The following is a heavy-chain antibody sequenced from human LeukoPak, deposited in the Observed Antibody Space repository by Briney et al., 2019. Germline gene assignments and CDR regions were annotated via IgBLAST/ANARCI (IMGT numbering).Heavy chain of an antibody. CDR1: GGTFSSHA. CDR2: IIPIFGTA. CDR3: ARVIDGYNLSYYYYYYMDV. V-gene: IGHV1-69*06. D-gene: IGHD5-24*01. Sequence: ASVKVSCKASGGTFSSHAISWVRQAPGQGLEWMGGIIPIFGTANYAQKFQGRVTITADKSTSTAYMEPSSLGSEDTAVYYCARVIDGYNLSYYYYYYMDVWGKGTTVTVSS. J-gene: IGHJ6*03.